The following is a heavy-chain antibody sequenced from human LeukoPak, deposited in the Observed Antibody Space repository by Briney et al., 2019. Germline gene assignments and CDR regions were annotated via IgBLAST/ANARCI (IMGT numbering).Heavy chain of an antibody. D-gene: IGHD2-2*01. Sequence: GESLKISREGSGYSFTNYWIAWVRQMPGQGLEWMGVIYPGDSDTRYSPSFRGQVTISADKTINTAYLQWTSLKASDSAMYYCARQGYCTSISCPREFDYWGQGALVTVSS. CDR1: GYSFTNYW. CDR2: IYPGDSDT. V-gene: IGHV5-51*01. J-gene: IGHJ4*02. CDR3: ARQGYCTSISCPREFDY.